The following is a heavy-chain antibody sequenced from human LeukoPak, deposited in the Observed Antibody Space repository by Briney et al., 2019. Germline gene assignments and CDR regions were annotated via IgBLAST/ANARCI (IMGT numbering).Heavy chain of an antibody. J-gene: IGHJ3*02. CDR1: GYTFTSYY. Sequence: ASVKVSCKASGYTFTSYYMHWVRQAPGQGLEWMGIINPSGGSTSYAQKFQGRVTMTRDTSTSTVYMELSSLRSEDTAVYYCARVNDYYDSSGQETGAFGIWGQGTMVTVSS. CDR3: ARVNDYYDSSGQETGAFGI. CDR2: INPSGGST. D-gene: IGHD3-22*01. V-gene: IGHV1-46*01.